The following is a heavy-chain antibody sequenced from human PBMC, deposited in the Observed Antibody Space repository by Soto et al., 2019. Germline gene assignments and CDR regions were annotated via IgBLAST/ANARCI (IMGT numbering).Heavy chain of an antibody. CDR1: GFTLSNYE. CDR3: ATSLSGYYYNY. V-gene: IGHV3-48*03. D-gene: IGHD3-22*01. J-gene: IGHJ4*02. Sequence: HPGGSLRLSCVASGFTLSNYEMMWVRQAPGKGLEWVSFIHTTGSTIYYADSVKGRFTISRDNAQNSLYLQMSSLRAEDTAVYYCATSLSGYYYNYWGQGTLVTVSS. CDR2: IHTTGSTI.